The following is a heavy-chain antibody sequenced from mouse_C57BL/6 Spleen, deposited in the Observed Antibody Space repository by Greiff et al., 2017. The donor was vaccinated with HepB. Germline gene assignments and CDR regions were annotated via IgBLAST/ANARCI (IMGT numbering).Heavy chain of an antibody. CDR2: ISGGGGNT. Sequence: EVKLVESGGGLVKPGGSLKLSCAASGFTFSSYTMSWVRQTPEKRLEWVATISGGGGNTYYPDSVKGRFTISRDNAKNTLYLQMSSLRSEDTALYYCARQSENAMDYWGQGTSVTVSS. V-gene: IGHV5-9*01. CDR3: ARQSENAMDY. J-gene: IGHJ4*01. CDR1: GFTFSSYT.